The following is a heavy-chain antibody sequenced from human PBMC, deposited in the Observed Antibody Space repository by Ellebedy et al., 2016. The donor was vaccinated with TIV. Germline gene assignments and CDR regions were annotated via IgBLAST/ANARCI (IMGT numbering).Heavy chain of an antibody. D-gene: IGHD3-10*01. CDR3: ARVFQSYYFDY. CDR1: GFTFGSYD. Sequence: GGSLRLSCAASGFTFGSYDMYWVRQAPGKGLDWVAVISYDRSNKDYADSVKGRFTISRDNSKNTLYLQMNSLRPDDTAVYYCARVFQSYYFDYWGQGTLVTVAS. J-gene: IGHJ4*02. V-gene: IGHV3-30*03. CDR2: ISYDRSNK.